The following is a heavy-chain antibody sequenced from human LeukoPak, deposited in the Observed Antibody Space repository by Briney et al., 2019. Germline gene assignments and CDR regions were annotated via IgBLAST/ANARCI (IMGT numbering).Heavy chain of an antibody. J-gene: IGHJ3*02. CDR2: INSDGSST. D-gene: IGHD1-14*01. CDR1: GFTFSSYW. Sequence: GGSLRLSCAASGFTFSSYWMHWVRQAPGKGLVWVSRINSDGSSTSYADSVKGRFTISRDNAKNTLYLQMNSLRAEDTAVYYCSGGGHRGAFDIWGQGTTVTVSS. V-gene: IGHV3-74*01. CDR3: SGGGHRGAFDI.